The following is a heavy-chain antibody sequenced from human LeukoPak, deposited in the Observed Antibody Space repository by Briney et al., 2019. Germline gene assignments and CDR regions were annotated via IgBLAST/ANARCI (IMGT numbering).Heavy chain of an antibody. J-gene: IGHJ5*02. CDR2: IIPIFGTA. V-gene: IGHV1-69*01. CDR1: GGTFSSYA. CDR3: ARALWDTAVVCNWFDP. D-gene: IGHD5-18*01. Sequence: SVKVSCKASGGTFSSYAISWVRHAPGQGLEWMGGIIPIFGTANYAQKFQGRVTITADESTSTAYMELSSLRSEDTAVYYCARALWDTAVVCNWFDPWGQGTLVTVSS.